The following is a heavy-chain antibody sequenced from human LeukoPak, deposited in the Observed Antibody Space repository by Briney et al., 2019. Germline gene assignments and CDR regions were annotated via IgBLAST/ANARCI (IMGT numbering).Heavy chain of an antibody. CDR1: GFTFSTYG. Sequence: PGGSLRLSCAASGFTFSTYGMHWVRQAPGKGLEWAAVISYDGSNKYYADSVKGRFTISRDNSKNTLYLQMNSLRAEDTAVYYRAKDLGDYDFWSGYVDYWGQGTLVTVSS. CDR3: AKDLGDYDFWSGYVDY. J-gene: IGHJ4*02. D-gene: IGHD3-3*01. CDR2: ISYDGSNK. V-gene: IGHV3-30*18.